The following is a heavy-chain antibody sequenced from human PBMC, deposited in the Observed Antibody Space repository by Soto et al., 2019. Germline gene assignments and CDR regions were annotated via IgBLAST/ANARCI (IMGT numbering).Heavy chain of an antibody. J-gene: IGHJ3*02. V-gene: IGHV3-73*02. D-gene: IGHD2-15*01. CDR3: TGIIKGNDAFDI. CDR2: IRTKANSYAT. Sequence: EVQLVESGGGLVQPGGSLKLSCAASGFTFSGSAMHWVRQASGKGLEWVGRIRTKANSYATAYAASVKGRFTISRDDSKNTAYLKMNSLKTEDTAVYYCTGIIKGNDAFDIWGQGTMVTVSS. CDR1: GFTFSGSA.